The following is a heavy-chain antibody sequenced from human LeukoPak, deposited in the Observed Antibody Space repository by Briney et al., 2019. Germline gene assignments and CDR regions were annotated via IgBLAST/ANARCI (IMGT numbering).Heavy chain of an antibody. CDR1: EFTFSSYA. V-gene: IGHV3-23*01. D-gene: IGHD2-2*01. J-gene: IGHJ6*03. Sequence: GGSLRLSCAASEFTFSSYAMSWVRQAPGKGLEWVSAISGSGGGTYYADSVKGRFTISRDNSKNTLYLQMNSMRAEDTAVYYCARRVVPAAMGLVYYYYYMDVWGKGTTVTVSS. CDR3: ARRVVPAAMGLVYYYYYMDV. CDR2: ISGSGGGT.